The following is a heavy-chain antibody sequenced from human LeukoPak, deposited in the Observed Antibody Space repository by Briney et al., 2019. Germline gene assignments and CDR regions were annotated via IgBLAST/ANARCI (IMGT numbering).Heavy chain of an antibody. CDR2: IYSGGST. V-gene: IGHV3-66*01. CDR3: ARDYGDYALDY. J-gene: IGHJ4*02. D-gene: IGHD4-17*01. CDR1: GFTVSSNY. Sequence: GGSLRLSCAASGFTVSSNYMNWVRQAPGKGLEWVSVIYSGGSTSYADSVKGRFTISRDNSKNTLYLQMNSLRAEDTAVYYCARDYGDYALDYWGQGTLVTVPS.